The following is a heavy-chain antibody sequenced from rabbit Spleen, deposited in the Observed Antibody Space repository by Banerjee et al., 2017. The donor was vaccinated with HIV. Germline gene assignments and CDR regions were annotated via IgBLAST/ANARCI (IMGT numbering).Heavy chain of an antibody. CDR2: IDSGSSGFT. CDR3: ARETSSGWGVVSYYFNL. V-gene: IGHV1S40*01. J-gene: IGHJ4*01. Sequence: QSLEESGGDLVKPGASLTLTCTASGVSFSSSSYMCWVRQAPGKGLEWIACIDSGSSGFTYFATWARGRFTCSKTSSTTVTLQMTSLTAADTATYFCARETSSGWGVVSYYFNLWGPGTLVTVS. D-gene: IGHD4-1*01. CDR1: GVSFSSSSY.